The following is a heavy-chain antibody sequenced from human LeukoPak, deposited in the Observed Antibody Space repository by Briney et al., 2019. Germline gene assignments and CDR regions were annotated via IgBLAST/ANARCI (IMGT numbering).Heavy chain of an antibody. J-gene: IGHJ4*02. CDR3: ARSSLERHYSFDF. Sequence: GGSLRLSCAASGFTFKDAWMSWVRRAPGKGLEWLSYISASGGTTYYADSVNGRFTISRDNAKNSLFLEMNSLRVDDTAMYFCARSSLERHYSFDFWGRGTLVTVSS. CDR2: ISASGGTT. D-gene: IGHD1-1*01. V-gene: IGHV3-11*01. CDR1: GFTFKDAW.